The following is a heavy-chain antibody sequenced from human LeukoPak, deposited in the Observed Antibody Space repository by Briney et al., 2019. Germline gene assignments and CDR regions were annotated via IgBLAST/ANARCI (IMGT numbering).Heavy chain of an antibody. CDR2: ISHDGRTK. CDR3: ASQVVTSSFDY. Sequence: QPGKSLTLSCVVSGFNFDNFAMHWVRQPLGKGLEWVAVISHDGRTKYYADSMKGRFTISRDNSKNTLYLQMNSLRAEDTAVYYCASQVVTSSFDYWGQGTLVTVSS. V-gene: IGHV3-30*14. D-gene: IGHD2-21*02. CDR1: GFNFDNFA. J-gene: IGHJ4*02.